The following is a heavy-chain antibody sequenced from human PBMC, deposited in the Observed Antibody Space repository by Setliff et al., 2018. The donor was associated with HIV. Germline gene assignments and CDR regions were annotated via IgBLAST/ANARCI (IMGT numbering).Heavy chain of an antibody. Sequence: GGSLRLSCAASGFTFSSHWMHWVRQAPGKGLVWVSRIKSDGSSTAYADSVKGRFTISRDNSKNTLYLQMNSLRAEDTAVYYCAKDRLPFDYWGQGTLVTVSS. V-gene: IGHV3-74*01. D-gene: IGHD2-15*01. CDR1: GFTFSSHW. J-gene: IGHJ4*02. CDR2: IKSDGSST. CDR3: AKDRLPFDY.